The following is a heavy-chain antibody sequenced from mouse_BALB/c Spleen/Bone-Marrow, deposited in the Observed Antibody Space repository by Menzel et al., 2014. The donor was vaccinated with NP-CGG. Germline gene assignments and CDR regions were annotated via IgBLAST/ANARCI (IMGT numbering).Heavy chain of an antibody. D-gene: IGHD2-14*01. CDR2: INNGVGST. V-gene: IGHV5-12-2*01. CDR1: GFTFIAYT. J-gene: IGHJ4*01. Sequence: EVHLVESGGGLVEPGGSLKLSCAASGFTFIAYTMSWVRQTPEKRLEWVAYINNGVGSTYYPDTVKGRFTISRDNAKNTLVLQMSSLKSEDTAMYYCARHGEERPVLAMDYWGQGTTVTVSS. CDR3: ARHGEERPVLAMDY.